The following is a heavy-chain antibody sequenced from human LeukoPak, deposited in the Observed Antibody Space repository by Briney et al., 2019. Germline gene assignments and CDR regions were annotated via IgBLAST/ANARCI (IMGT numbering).Heavy chain of an antibody. V-gene: IGHV4-39*07. CDR3: ARIAYSSSTDY. Sequence: SETLPLTCTVSGGSISSSNYYWGWIRQPPGKGLECIGSIYYSGRTYYKSSLKSRVTISVDTSNNQFSLRLNSVTAADTAVYYCARIAYSSSTDYWGQGTLVTVSS. J-gene: IGHJ4*02. CDR2: IYYSGRT. CDR1: GGSISSSNYY. D-gene: IGHD6-6*01.